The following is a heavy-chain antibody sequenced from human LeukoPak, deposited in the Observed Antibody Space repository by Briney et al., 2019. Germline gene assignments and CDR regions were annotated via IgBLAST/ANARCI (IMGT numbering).Heavy chain of an antibody. V-gene: IGHV1-46*03. J-gene: IGHJ6*02. CDR2: INPSGGST. Sequence: ASVKVSCKASGYTYTSYYMHWVRQARAKGLVWMGIINPSGGSTSYAQKFQGRVTMTRDTSTSTVYMELSSLRSEDTAVYYCACRNIGPPLDVWGQGTTVTVSS. CDR3: ACRNIGPPLDV. D-gene: IGHD2/OR15-2a*01. CDR1: GYTYTSYY.